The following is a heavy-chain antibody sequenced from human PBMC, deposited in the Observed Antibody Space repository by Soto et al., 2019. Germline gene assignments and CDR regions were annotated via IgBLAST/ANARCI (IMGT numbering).Heavy chain of an antibody. J-gene: IGHJ4*02. CDR1: GGSISSYY. CDR3: ASSYYDILTGYSPYYFDY. Sequence: SSETLSLTCTVSGGSISSYYWSWIRQPPGKGLEWIGYIYYSGSTNYNPSLKSRVTISVDTSKNQFSLKLSSVTAADTAVYYCASSYYDILTGYSPYYFDYWGQGTLVTVSS. CDR2: IYYSGST. D-gene: IGHD3-9*01. V-gene: IGHV4-59*08.